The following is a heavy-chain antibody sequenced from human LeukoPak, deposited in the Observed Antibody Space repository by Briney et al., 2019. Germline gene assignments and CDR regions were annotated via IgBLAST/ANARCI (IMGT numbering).Heavy chain of an antibody. CDR3: AREVGDTAMVTHFDY. CDR1: GGSFSGYY. CDR2: INHSGST. D-gene: IGHD5-18*01. Sequence: SETLSLTCAVYGGSFSGYYWSWIRQPPGKGLERIGEINHSGSTNYNPSLKSRVTISVDTSKNQFSLKLSSVTAADTAVYYCAREVGDTAMVTHFDYWGQGTLVTVSS. J-gene: IGHJ4*02. V-gene: IGHV4-34*01.